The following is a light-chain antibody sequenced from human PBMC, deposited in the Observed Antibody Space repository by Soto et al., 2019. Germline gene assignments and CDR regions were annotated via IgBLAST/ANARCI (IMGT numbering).Light chain of an antibody. CDR1: QSVTSN. CDR2: GVS. CDR3: HQYSQCPLT. V-gene: IGKV3-15*01. Sequence: EIVLTRGPAIMTESPGERATISCMVSQSVTSNLAWYQQKPGQAPRLLMYGVSTRATGIPARFGGSGSATEFTLTISSLQSEDFAVYYCHQYSQCPLTFGGGTKVDIK. J-gene: IGKJ4*01.